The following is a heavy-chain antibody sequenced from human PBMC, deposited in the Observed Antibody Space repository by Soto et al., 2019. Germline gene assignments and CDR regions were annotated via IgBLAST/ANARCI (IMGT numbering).Heavy chain of an antibody. D-gene: IGHD5-12*01. Sequence: SVKVSCRASGSTFRSYAISWVRQAPGQGLEWMGGIIPIFGTANYAQKFQGRVTITADEPTSTAYMELSSLRSEDTAVYYCASRGRYYYYYGMDVWGQGTTVTVSS. CDR2: IIPIFGTA. V-gene: IGHV1-69*01. J-gene: IGHJ6*02. CDR1: GSTFRSYA. CDR3: ASRGRYYYYYGMDV.